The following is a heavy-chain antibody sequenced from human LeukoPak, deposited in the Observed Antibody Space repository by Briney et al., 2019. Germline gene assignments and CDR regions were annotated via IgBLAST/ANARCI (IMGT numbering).Heavy chain of an antibody. CDR2: ISGSGGST. CDR1: GFTFSSYS. J-gene: IGHJ4*02. CDR3: AKAGSGWYLYYFDY. D-gene: IGHD6-19*01. V-gene: IGHV3-23*01. Sequence: GGSLRLSCAASGFTFSSYSMNWVRQAPGKGLEWVSGISGSGGSTYYADSVKGRFTISRDNSMNTLYLQMNSLRVEDTAVYYCAKAGSGWYLYYFDYWGQGTLVTVSS.